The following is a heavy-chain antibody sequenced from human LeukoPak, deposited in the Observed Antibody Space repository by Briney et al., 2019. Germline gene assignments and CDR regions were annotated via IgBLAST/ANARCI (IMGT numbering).Heavy chain of an antibody. V-gene: IGHV3-11*01. CDR2: ISSSGSTI. J-gene: IGHJ5*02. Sequence: LSLTCAVYGGSFSGYYWSWIRQAPGKGLEWVSYISSSGSTIYYADSVKGRFTISRDNAKNSLYLQMNSLRAEDTAVYYCARGVDIVVVPAANLGDWFDPWGQGTLVTVSS. CDR3: ARGVDIVVVPAANLGDWFDP. CDR1: GGSFSGYY. D-gene: IGHD2-2*03.